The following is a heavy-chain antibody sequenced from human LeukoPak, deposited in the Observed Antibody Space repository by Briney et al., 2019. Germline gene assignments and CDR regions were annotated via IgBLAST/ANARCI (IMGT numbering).Heavy chain of an antibody. J-gene: IGHJ4*02. CDR1: GGSFSGYY. CDR2: INHSGST. Sequence: PSETLSLTCAVYGGSFSGYYWSWIRQPPGKGLEWIGEINHSGSTSYNPSLKSRVTISVDTSKNQFSLKLSSVTAADTAVYYCAREMGHYYDSSGYYYFDYWGQGTLVTVSS. CDR3: AREMGHYYDSSGYYYFDY. D-gene: IGHD3-22*01. V-gene: IGHV4-34*01.